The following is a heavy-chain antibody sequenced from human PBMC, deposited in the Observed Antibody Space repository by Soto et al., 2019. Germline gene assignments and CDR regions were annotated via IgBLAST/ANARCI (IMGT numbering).Heavy chain of an antibody. CDR2: INWNGGST. CDR3: ARLYSSGWYGPGRY. Sequence: EVQLVESGGGVVRPGGSLRLSCAASGFTFDDYGMSWVRQAPGKGLEWVSGINWNGGSTGYADSVKGRFTISRDNATTSLYLQMNSLRAEDTALYYCARLYSSGWYGPGRYWGQGTLVTVSS. V-gene: IGHV3-20*04. D-gene: IGHD6-19*01. J-gene: IGHJ4*02. CDR1: GFTFDDYG.